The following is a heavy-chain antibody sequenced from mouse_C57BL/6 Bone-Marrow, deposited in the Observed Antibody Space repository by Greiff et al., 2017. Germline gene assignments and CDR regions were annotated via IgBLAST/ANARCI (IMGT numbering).Heavy chain of an antibody. Sequence: EVKLVESGGGLVQPGGSLKLSCAASGFTFSDYYMYWVRQTPEKRLEWVAYISNGGGSTYYPDTVKGRFTISRDNAKNTLYLQMSRLKSEDTAMYYCAREGRVTTVVGYFDVWGTGTTVTVSS. CDR1: GFTFSDYY. D-gene: IGHD1-1*01. CDR3: AREGRVTTVVGYFDV. J-gene: IGHJ1*03. CDR2: ISNGGGST. V-gene: IGHV5-12*01.